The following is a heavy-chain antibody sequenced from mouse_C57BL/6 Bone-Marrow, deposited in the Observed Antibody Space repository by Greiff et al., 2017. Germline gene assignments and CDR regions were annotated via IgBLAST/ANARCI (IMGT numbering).Heavy chain of an antibody. CDR1: GYTFTSYW. CDR3: ARSYYSNVGSWFAY. D-gene: IGHD2-5*01. CDR2: IYPGSGST. J-gene: IGHJ3*01. Sequence: QVQLQQPGAELVKPGASVKMSCKASGYTFTSYWITWVKQRPGQGLEWIGDIYPGSGSTNYNEKFKSKATLTVDTSSSTAYMQLSSLTSEDSAVYYCARSYYSNVGSWFAYWGQGTLVTVSA. V-gene: IGHV1-55*01.